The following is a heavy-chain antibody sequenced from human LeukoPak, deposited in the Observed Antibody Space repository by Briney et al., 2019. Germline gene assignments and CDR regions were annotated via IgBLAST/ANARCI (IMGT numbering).Heavy chain of an antibody. V-gene: IGHV4-34*01. CDR2: INHSGST. Sequence: SETLSLTCAVYGGSFSGYYWSWIRQPPGKGLEWIGEINHSGSTNYNPSLKSRVTISVDTSKNQFSLKLSSVTAADTAVYYCARGDSGGYPPLNVWGQGTTVTVSS. J-gene: IGHJ6*02. CDR3: ARGDSGGYPPLNV. CDR1: GGSFSGYY. D-gene: IGHD3-22*01.